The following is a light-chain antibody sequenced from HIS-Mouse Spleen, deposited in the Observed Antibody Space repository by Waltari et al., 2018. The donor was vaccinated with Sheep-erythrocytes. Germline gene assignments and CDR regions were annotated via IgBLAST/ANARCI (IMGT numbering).Light chain of an antibody. J-gene: IGLJ3*02. CDR1: SSDLVRCNL. V-gene: IGLV2-23*01. CDR3: CSYAGSSTPWV. CDR2: EGS. Sequence: QSALTQPASVSGSPGQSITISCTGTSSDLVRCNLVSGYQKHPGKAPKRMIYEGSTRPSGVSNRFSGSKSGNTASLTISGLQAEDEADYYCCSYAGSSTPWVFGGGTKLTVL.